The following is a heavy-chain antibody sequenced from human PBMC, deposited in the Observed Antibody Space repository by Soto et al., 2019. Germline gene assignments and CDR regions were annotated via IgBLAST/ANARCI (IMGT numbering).Heavy chain of an antibody. V-gene: IGHV3-74*01. Sequence: EVQLVESGGGLVQPGGSLRLSCAASGFTFSSYWMHWVRQAPGKGLVWVSRINSDGSSTSYADSVKGRFTISRDNAKXXXXXXXXXXXXXXTAVYYCARGEISGWDYGMDVWGQGTTVTVSS. J-gene: IGHJ6*02. CDR3: ARGEISGWDYGMDV. CDR2: INSDGSST. CDR1: GFTFSSYW. D-gene: IGHD6-19*01.